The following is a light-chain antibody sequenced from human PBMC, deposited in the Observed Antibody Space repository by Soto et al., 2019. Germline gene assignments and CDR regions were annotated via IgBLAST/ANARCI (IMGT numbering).Light chain of an antibody. J-gene: IGKJ1*01. CDR1: QSISSW. CDR2: DAS. V-gene: IGKV1-5*01. CDR3: QQYNNLWT. Sequence: DIQMTQSPSALSASVGDRVTITCRASQSISSWLAWYQQKPGKAPRLLIYDASYLERGVPSRFSGSGSRTEFTLTISDLQPDDLGTYYCQQYNNLWTFGQGTKVEI.